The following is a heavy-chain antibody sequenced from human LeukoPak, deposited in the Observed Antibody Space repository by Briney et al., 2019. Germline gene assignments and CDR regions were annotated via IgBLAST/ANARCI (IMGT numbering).Heavy chain of an antibody. D-gene: IGHD2-21*01. Sequence: GGSLRLSCAGSGFTFSSYSMNWVRQAPGKGLEWVSYISSSSSTIYYADSVKGRFTISRDNAKNSLYLQMNSLRVEDTAVYYCARCYISANWFDPWGQGSPVTVS. CDR2: ISSSSSTI. V-gene: IGHV3-48*01. CDR1: GFTFSSYS. J-gene: IGHJ5*02. CDR3: ARCYISANWFDP.